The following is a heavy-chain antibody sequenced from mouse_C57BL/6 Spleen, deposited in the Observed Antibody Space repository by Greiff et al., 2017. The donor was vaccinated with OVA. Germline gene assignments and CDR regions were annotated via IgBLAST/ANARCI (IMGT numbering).Heavy chain of an antibody. D-gene: IGHD1-1*01. Sequence: QVQLQQSGAELVRPGTSVKMSCKASGYTFTNYWIGWAKQRPGHGLEWIGDIYPGGGYTNYNEKFKGKATMTADKSSSTAYMQFSSLTSEDSAIYYCASYGSSPWFAYWGQGTLVTVSA. CDR1: GYTFTNYW. CDR3: ASYGSSPWFAY. CDR2: IYPGGGYT. V-gene: IGHV1-63*01. J-gene: IGHJ3*01.